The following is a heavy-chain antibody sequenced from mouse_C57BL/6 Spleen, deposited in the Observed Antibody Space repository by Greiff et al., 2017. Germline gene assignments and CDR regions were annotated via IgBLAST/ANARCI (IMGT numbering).Heavy chain of an antibody. CDR3: SRNGRGSDWYFYV. D-gene: IGHD1-1*01. J-gene: IGHJ1*03. Sequence: VQGVESGPGLVAPSQSLSITCPVSGFSLTSYAISWVRQPPGKGLAWLGVIWTGGGTNYNSALKSRLSSSKVNSKSQVCIKMNSLQTDDTARYYGSRNGRGSDWYFYVWGTGTTVTVAS. V-gene: IGHV2-9-1*01. CDR1: GFSLTSYA. CDR2: IWTGGGT.